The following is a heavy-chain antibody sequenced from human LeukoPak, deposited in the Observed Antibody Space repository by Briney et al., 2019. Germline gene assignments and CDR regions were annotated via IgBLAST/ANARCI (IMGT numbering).Heavy chain of an antibody. V-gene: IGHV3-30*02. Sequence: TGGSLRLSCAASGFTFSSYGMHWVRQAPGKGLEWVAFIRYDGSNKYYADSVKGRFTISRDNSKNTLYLQMNSLRAEDTAVYYCAKDRATIAAAGTGFDYCGQGALVTVSS. J-gene: IGHJ4*02. CDR2: IRYDGSNK. CDR1: GFTFSSYG. CDR3: AKDRATIAAAGTGFDY. D-gene: IGHD6-13*01.